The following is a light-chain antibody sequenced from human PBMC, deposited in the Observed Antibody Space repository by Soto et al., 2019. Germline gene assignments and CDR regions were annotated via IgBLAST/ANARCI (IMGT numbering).Light chain of an antibody. V-gene: IGLV2-14*01. CDR2: EVT. CDR3: NSYTNSSAVV. CDR1: RDDIGAYDY. J-gene: IGLJ2*01. Sequence: QSALTQPASVSGSSGQSITISCAGTRDDIGAYDYVSWYQQHPGNAPKLLVYEVTNRPSGVSDRFSGSKSGNTASLTISGLQAEDEADYYCNSYTNSSAVVFGGGTKVTVL.